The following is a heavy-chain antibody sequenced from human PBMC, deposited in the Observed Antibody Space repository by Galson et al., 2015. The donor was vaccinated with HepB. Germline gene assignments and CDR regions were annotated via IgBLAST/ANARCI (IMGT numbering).Heavy chain of an antibody. CDR1: GYRFTSYW. J-gene: IGHJ3*02. CDR2: IYPADSDT. Sequence: QSGAEVKKPGESLKLSCKGSGYRFTSYWIGWVRQMPGKGLEWMGIIYPADSDTRYSPSFQGHVTISADKSISTAYLQWSSLKASDSAMYYCTRGSAFDIWGQGTMVTVSS. V-gene: IGHV5-51*01. CDR3: TRGSAFDI.